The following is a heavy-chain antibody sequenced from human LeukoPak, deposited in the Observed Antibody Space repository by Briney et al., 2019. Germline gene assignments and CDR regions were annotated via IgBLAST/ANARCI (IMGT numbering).Heavy chain of an antibody. CDR1: GFTFSNYW. CDR2: IKSDGRT. D-gene: IGHD3-22*01. J-gene: IGHJ1*01. V-gene: IGHV3-74*01. Sequence: GGSLRLFRGPAGFTFSNYWVLWVRQAPGKGLVWVSRIKSDGRTNYADSVKGRFTISRDNAKNTVSLQMNSLRAEDTGVYYCARAPSDIGGYYPEYFRHWGRGTLATVSS. CDR3: ARAPSDIGGYYPEYFRH.